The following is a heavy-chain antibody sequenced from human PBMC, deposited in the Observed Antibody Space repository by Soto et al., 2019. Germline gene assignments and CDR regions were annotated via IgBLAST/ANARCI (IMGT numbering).Heavy chain of an antibody. J-gene: IGHJ4*02. V-gene: IGHV4-39*02. CDR3: AREGGGYCSGGSCQVDY. CDR2: IYYNGDT. Sequence: SETLSLTCSVSGGSISSNSHYWVWIRQPPGKGLEWIGSIYYNGDTYYNPSLKSRVTISVDTSKNQFSVKLNSVTAADTAVYYCAREGGGYCSGGSCQVDYWGQGNLVTVSS. CDR1: GGSISSNSHY. D-gene: IGHD2-15*01.